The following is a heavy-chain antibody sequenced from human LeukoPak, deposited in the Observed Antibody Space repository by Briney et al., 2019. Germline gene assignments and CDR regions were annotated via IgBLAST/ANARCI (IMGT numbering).Heavy chain of an antibody. CDR2: IRYGGSNK. J-gene: IGHJ6*03. Sequence: PGGSLRLSCAASGFTFSSYGMHWVRQAPGKGLEWVAFIRYGGSNKYYADSVKGRFTISRDNSKNTLYLQMNSLRAEDTAVYYCAKGTRFLEWSFRYYYYMDVWGKGTTVTVSS. D-gene: IGHD3-3*01. CDR1: GFTFSSYG. CDR3: AKGTRFLEWSFRYYYYMDV. V-gene: IGHV3-30*02.